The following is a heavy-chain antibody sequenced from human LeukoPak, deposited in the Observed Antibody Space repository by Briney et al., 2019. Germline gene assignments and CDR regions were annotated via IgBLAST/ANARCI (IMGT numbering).Heavy chain of an antibody. Sequence: GGSLRLSCAASGFTFSSYSMNWVRQAPGKGLEWVSYISSSSSTIYYADSVKGRFTISRDNAKNSLYLQMNSLRSEDTAVYYCAREIVVVPAAIDYFDYWGQGTLVTVSS. CDR3: AREIVVVPAAIDYFDY. J-gene: IGHJ4*02. CDR2: ISSSSSTI. D-gene: IGHD2-2*02. V-gene: IGHV3-48*04. CDR1: GFTFSSYS.